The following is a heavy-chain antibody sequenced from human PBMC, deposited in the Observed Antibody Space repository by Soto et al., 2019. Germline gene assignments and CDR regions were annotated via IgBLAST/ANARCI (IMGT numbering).Heavy chain of an antibody. CDR1: GSPFSTFG. J-gene: IGHJ6*02. Sequence: QLVESGGGVVPPGASRRLSCAASGSPFSTFGMHWVGQTPGKGREGVAVISYDGNNKVYADSVKGRFTISRDNFKNTVDLVMNNLKVDDTAVYYCAKDLQAYGDYDYYCYGLDVWGQGATVSVSS. D-gene: IGHD4-17*01. CDR2: ISYDGNNK. V-gene: IGHV3-30*18. CDR3: AKDLQAYGDYDYYCYGLDV.